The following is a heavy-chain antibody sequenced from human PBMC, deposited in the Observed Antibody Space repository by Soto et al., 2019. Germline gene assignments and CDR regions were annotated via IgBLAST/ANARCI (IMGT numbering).Heavy chain of an antibody. J-gene: IGHJ4*02. V-gene: IGHV3-30*18. CDR3: AKGGRQWLVTSDFNY. Sequence: VQLVESGGGVVQPGRSLRPCCAASGFTFSDYAMHWVRQAPGKGLEWVAVVSHDGRNTHYADSVKGRFTISRDSSKNTVSLEMTSLRAEDTAVYYCAKGGRQWLVTSDFNYWGQGALVTVSS. CDR2: VSHDGRNT. D-gene: IGHD6-19*01. CDR1: GFTFSDYA.